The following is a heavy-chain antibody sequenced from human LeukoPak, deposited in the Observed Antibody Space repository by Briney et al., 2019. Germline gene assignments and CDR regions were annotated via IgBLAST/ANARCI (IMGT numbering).Heavy chain of an antibody. Sequence: ASVKVSCKASGGTFSSYAISWVRQATGQGLEWMGWMNPNSGNTGYAQKFQGRVTMTRNTSISTAYMELSGLRSEDTAVYYCARGDPLTGTTGYYYGMDVWGQGTTVTVSS. CDR2: MNPNSGNT. J-gene: IGHJ6*02. D-gene: IGHD1-7*01. V-gene: IGHV1-8*02. CDR3: ARGDPLTGTTGYYYGMDV. CDR1: GGTFSSYA.